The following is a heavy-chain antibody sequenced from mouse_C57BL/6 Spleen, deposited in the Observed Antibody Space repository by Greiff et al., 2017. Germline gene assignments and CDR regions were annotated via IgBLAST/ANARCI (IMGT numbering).Heavy chain of an antibody. CDR2: IYPGDGDT. V-gene: IGHV1-82*01. CDR1: GYAFSSSW. CDR3: ARIWTNY. J-gene: IGHJ2*01. Sequence: VQLQQSGPELVKPGASVKISCKASGYAFSSSWMNWVKQRPGKGLEWIGRIYPGDGDTNYNGKFKGKATLTADKSSSTAYMQLSSLTSEDSAVYFCARIWTNYWGQGTTLTVSS.